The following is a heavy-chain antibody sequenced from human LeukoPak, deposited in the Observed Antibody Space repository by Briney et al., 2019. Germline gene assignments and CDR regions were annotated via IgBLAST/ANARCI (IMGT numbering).Heavy chain of an antibody. Sequence: SETLSLTCTVSGGSISSGSYYWSWIRQPPGKGLEWIGYIYYSGSTNYNPSLKSRVTISVDTSKNQFSLKLSSVTAADTAVYYCAREIEYYYDSSGYYYYAFDIWGQGTMVTVSS. D-gene: IGHD3-22*01. CDR3: AREIEYYYDSSGYYYYAFDI. CDR1: GGSISSGSYY. V-gene: IGHV4-61*01. J-gene: IGHJ3*02. CDR2: IYYSGST.